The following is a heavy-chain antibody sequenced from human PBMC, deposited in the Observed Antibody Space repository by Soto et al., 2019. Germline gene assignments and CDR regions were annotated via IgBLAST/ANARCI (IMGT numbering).Heavy chain of an antibody. V-gene: IGHV1-18*01. J-gene: IGHJ6*02. CDR1: GYTFTSYG. D-gene: IGHD3-10*01. CDR2: ISAYNGNT. CDR3: ASNYLYYYGSGNTNYYGMDV. Sequence: QVQLVQSGAEVKKPGASVKVSCKASGYTFTSYGISWVRQAPGQGLEWMGWISAYNGNTNYAQKIQGRVTMTTDTSTSTAYMELRSLRSDDTAVYYCASNYLYYYGSGNTNYYGMDVWGQGTTVTVSS.